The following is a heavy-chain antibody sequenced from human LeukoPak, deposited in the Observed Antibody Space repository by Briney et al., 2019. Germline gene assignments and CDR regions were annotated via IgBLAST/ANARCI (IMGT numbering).Heavy chain of an antibody. V-gene: IGHV3-23*01. Sequence: GGSLTHSRSLSGFTLSSYVMSWARPAPGKGLEWVSAISGCGGRTYYADPVKGRLTISRDNSKKILYVAMNSLRAEDTAVYYCAKDGIVVVVAVSYIDYWGQGTLVTVSS. CDR3: AKDGIVVVVAVSYIDY. J-gene: IGHJ4*02. CDR1: GFTLSSYV. D-gene: IGHD2-15*01. CDR2: ISGCGGRT.